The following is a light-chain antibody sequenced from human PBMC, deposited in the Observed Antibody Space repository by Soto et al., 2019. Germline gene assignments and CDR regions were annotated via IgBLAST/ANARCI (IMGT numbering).Light chain of an antibody. J-gene: IGLJ2*01. CDR1: SSNIGAGYD. Sequence: QAVVTQPPSVSGAPGQRVTICCTGSSSNIGAGYDVHWYQQLPGTAPKLLIYGNSNRPSGVPDRFSGSKSGTSASLAITGLQAEDEADYYCQSYDSSLSGPVVFGGGTKLTVL. CDR3: QSYDSSLSGPVV. V-gene: IGLV1-40*01. CDR2: GNS.